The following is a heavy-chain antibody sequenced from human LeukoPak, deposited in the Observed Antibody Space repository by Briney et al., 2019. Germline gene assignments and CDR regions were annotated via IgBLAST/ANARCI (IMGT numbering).Heavy chain of an antibody. J-gene: IGHJ3*02. CDR2: ISWNSGSI. CDR3: AKDEFVASDFTGAFDI. Sequence: GRSLRLSCAAARFTFDDYAMHWVRHAPGKGLEWVSGISWNSGSIVYADSVKGRFTISRDNAKNSLYLQMNSLRAEDMALYYCAKDEFVASDFTGAFDIWGQGTMVTVSS. D-gene: IGHD2-8*02. CDR1: RFTFDDYA. V-gene: IGHV3-9*03.